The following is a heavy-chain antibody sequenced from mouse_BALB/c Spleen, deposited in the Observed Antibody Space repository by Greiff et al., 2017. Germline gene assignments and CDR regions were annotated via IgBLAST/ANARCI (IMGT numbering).Heavy chain of an antibody. Sequence: DVMLVESGGGLVQPGGSMKLSCVASGFTFSNYWMNWVRQSPEKGLEWVAEIRLKSNNYATHYSESVKGRFTISRDDSKSSVYLQMNNLRAEDTGIYYCTRNYDYDEDYFDYWGQGTTLTVSS. CDR1: GFTFSNYW. CDR2: IRLKSNNYAT. V-gene: IGHV6-6*02. J-gene: IGHJ2*01. D-gene: IGHD2-4*01. CDR3: TRNYDYDEDYFDY.